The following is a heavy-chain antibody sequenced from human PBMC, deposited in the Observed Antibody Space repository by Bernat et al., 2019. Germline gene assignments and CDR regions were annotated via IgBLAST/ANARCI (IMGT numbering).Heavy chain of an antibody. Sequence: QLQLQESGPGLVKPSETLSLTCTVSGGSISSSSYYWGWIRQPPGKGLEWIGSIYYSGSTYYNPSLKSRVTISVDTSKNQFSLKLSSVTAADTAVYYCVGGSSWSNPYLYYYGMDVWGQGTTVTVSS. CDR3: VGGSSWSNPYLYYYGMDV. CDR1: GGSISSSSYY. V-gene: IGHV4-39*01. D-gene: IGHD6-13*01. J-gene: IGHJ6*02. CDR2: IYYSGST.